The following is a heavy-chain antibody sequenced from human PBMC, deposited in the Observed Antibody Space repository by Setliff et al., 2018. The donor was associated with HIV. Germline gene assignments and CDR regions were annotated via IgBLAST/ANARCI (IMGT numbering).Heavy chain of an antibody. CDR3: ARGGXXSNWFDP. CDR2: IYNSEMI. Sequence: SETLSLTCIVSGASISSDTWSWIRQPPGKGLQXXGLIYNSEMINYNPSLKSRVSMSLDTSKNQFSLKLTSVTAAATAVYYCARGGXXSNWFDPWGQGTLVTVSS. CDR1: GASISSDT. V-gene: IGHV4-4*07. J-gene: IGHJ5*02.